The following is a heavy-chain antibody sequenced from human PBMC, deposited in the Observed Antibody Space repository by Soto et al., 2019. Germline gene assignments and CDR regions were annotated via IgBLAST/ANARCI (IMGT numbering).Heavy chain of an antibody. V-gene: IGHV3-23*01. Sequence: GSLRLSCTASGFTFSNCAMSWGRQAPGKGLEWVSAITRTDSTYYADSVKGRFTISRDNSRNTLYLQMNSLGAEDAALYYCAKALVGEVGATDYWGQGT. CDR3: AKALVGEVGATDY. J-gene: IGHJ4*02. D-gene: IGHD1-26*01. CDR1: GFTFSNCA. CDR2: ITRTDST.